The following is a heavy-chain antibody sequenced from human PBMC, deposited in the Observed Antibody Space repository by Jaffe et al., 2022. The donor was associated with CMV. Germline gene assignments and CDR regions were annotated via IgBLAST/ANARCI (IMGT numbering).Heavy chain of an antibody. Sequence: QVQLVQSGAEVKKPGSSVKVSCKASGGTFSSYAISWVRQAPGQGLEWMGRIIPILGIANYAQKFQGRVTITADKSTSTAYMELSSLRSEDTAVYYCARPYSSSGGLDGAFDIWGQGTMVTVSS. D-gene: IGHD6-13*01. CDR1: GGTFSSYA. CDR3: ARPYSSSGGLDGAFDI. CDR2: IIPILGIA. J-gene: IGHJ3*02. V-gene: IGHV1-69*09.